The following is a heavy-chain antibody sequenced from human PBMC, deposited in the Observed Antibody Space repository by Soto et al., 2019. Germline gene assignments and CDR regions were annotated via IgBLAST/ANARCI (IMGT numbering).Heavy chain of an antibody. CDR3: ARSSFPGIAAAGTDY. CDR1: GFTVSSNY. J-gene: IGHJ4*02. V-gene: IGHV3-53*01. D-gene: IGHD6-13*01. CDR2: IYSGGST. Sequence: GGSLRLSCAASGFTVSSNYMSWVRQAPGKGLEWVSVIYSGGSTYYADSVKGRFTISRDNSKNTLYLQMNSLRAEDTAVYYCARSSFPGIAAAGTDYWGQGTLVTVSS.